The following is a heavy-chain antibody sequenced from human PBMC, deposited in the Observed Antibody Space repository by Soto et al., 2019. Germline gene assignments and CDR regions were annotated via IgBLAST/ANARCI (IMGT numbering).Heavy chain of an antibody. D-gene: IGHD3-22*01. CDR3: ATLPLYYYDSSDY. J-gene: IGHJ4*02. CDR2: ISYDGSNK. CDR1: GFTFSSYG. V-gene: IGHV3-30*03. Sequence: GGSLRLSCAASGFTFSSYGMHWVRQAPGKGLEWVAVISYDGSNKYYADSVKGRFTISRDNSKNTLYLQMNSLRAEDTAVYYCATLPLYYYDSSDYCGQGPLFTVSS.